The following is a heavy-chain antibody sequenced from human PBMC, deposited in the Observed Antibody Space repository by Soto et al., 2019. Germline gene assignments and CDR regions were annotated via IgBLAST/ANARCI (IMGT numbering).Heavy chain of an antibody. Sequence: PGGSLRLSCAASGFTFSSYAMHWVRQAPGKGLEWVAVISYDGSNKYYADSVKGRFTISRDNSKNTLYLQMNSLRAVDTAVYYWASLVYCSSTSCRKFKPTYGMDVWGQGTTVTVSS. D-gene: IGHD2-2*01. J-gene: IGHJ6*02. CDR3: ASLVYCSSTSCRKFKPTYGMDV. CDR1: GFTFSSYA. CDR2: ISYDGSNK. V-gene: IGHV3-30-3*01.